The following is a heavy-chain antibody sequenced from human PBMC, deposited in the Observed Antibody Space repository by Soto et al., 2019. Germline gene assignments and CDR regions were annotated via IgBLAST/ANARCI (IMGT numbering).Heavy chain of an antibody. Sequence: QVQLVQSGAEVKKPGSSVKVSCKTSGGTFSTYSIVWVRQAPGEGLEWMGGIIPIFGTAHYAQKFQDRVTITADKSTNTAFMELSILKSEDTAMYYCASSSGNNYGVGTNYYFDYWCQGTLVTVSS. CDR2: IIPIFGTA. J-gene: IGHJ4*02. V-gene: IGHV1-69*06. CDR3: ASSSGNNYGVGTNYYFDY. D-gene: IGHD1-26*01. CDR1: GGTFSTYS.